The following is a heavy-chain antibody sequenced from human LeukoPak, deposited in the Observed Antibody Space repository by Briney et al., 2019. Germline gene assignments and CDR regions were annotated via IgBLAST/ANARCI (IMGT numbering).Heavy chain of an antibody. CDR3: AKDLRAMVLYYYYGMDV. J-gene: IGHJ6*02. CDR2: ISWNSGSI. V-gene: IGHV3-9*01. Sequence: GGSLRLSCAASGFTFDDYAMHWVRQAPGKGLEWVSGISWNSGSIGYADSVKGRFTISRDNAKNSLYLQMNSLRAEDTALYYCAKDLRAMVLYYYYGMDVWGQGTTVTVSS. D-gene: IGHD5-18*01. CDR1: GFTFDDYA.